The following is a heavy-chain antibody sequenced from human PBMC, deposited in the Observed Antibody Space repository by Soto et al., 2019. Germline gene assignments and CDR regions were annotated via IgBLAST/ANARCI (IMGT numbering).Heavy chain of an antibody. D-gene: IGHD3-9*01. J-gene: IGHJ3*02. CDR3: ARGTFDYDAFDI. CDR1: GFTFRSYG. V-gene: IGHV3-33*01. CDR2: IWYDGSNK. Sequence: VQLVESGGGVVQPGRSLRLSCAASGFTFRSYGMHWVRQAPGKGLQWVAVIWYDGSNKDYADSVKGRFTISRDNSNDTMSLEMNSLRAEDTAVYYCARGTFDYDAFDIWGQGTMVTVSS.